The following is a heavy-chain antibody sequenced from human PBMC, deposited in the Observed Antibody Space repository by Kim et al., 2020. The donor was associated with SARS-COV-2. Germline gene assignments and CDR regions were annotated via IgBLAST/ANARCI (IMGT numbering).Heavy chain of an antibody. CDR3: ARGGPRAFDY. CDR2: ST. V-gene: IGHV4-34*01. J-gene: IGHJ4*02. Sequence: STNYNPALKSRVHISVDTSKNQFSLKLSSVTAADTAVYYCARGGPRAFDYWGQGTLVTVSS.